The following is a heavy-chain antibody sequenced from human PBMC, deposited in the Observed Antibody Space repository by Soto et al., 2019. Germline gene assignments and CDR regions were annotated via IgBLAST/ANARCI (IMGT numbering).Heavy chain of an antibody. CDR1: GFTVSSNY. J-gene: IGHJ4*02. Sequence: EVQLVESGGGLIQPGGSLRLSCAASGFTVSSNYMSWVRQAPGKGLEWASVIYSGGSTYYADSVQGRFTISRDNSKNTLYLQVNSLRAEDTAVYYCARVRIYYSASSGDFDYGGQGTLVTVSS. D-gene: IGHD3-22*01. CDR2: IYSGGST. V-gene: IGHV3-53*01. CDR3: ARVRIYYSASSGDFDY.